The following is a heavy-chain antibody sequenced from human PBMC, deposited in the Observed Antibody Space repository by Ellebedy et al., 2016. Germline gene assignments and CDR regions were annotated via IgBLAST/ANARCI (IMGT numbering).Heavy chain of an antibody. CDR3: AKDNGYSSSWYFDY. V-gene: IGHV3-23*01. CDR2: ISGSGGST. D-gene: IGHD6-13*01. CDR1: GFTFSSYA. J-gene: IGHJ4*02. Sequence: GESLKISXAASGFTFSSYAMSWVRQAPGKGLEWVSAISGSGGSTYYADSVKGRFTISRDNSKNTLYLQMNSLRAEDAAVYYCAKDNGYSSSWYFDYWGQGTLVTVSS.